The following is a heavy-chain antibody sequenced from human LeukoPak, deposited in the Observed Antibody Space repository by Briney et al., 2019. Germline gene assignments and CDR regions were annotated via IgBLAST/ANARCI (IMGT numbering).Heavy chain of an antibody. J-gene: IGHJ3*02. CDR2: INGGSGNT. CDR1: GYTFTDYT. Sequence: ASVKVSCKASGYTFTDYTMQWLRQAPGQRLDWVGWINGGSGNTKYSPEFQGRVTITRDTSASTAYMELSSLRSEDTAVYYCATDCSSTSCYNVDAFDIWGQGTMVTVSS. V-gene: IGHV1-3*03. D-gene: IGHD2-2*02. CDR3: ATDCSSTSCYNVDAFDI.